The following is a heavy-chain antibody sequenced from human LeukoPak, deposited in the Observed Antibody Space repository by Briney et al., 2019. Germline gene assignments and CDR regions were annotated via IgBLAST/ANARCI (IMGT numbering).Heavy chain of an antibody. CDR3: AKGGLAPFDY. J-gene: IGHJ4*02. V-gene: IGHV3-23*01. Sequence: GGSLRLSCAASGFTFTTYAMSWVRQAPGKGLEWVSSISGSGGSTYYADSVKGRFTISRDNSKNTLYLQMNSLRAEDTAVYYCAKGGLAPFDYWGQGTLVTVSS. D-gene: IGHD6-19*01. CDR1: GFTFTTYA. CDR2: ISGSGGST.